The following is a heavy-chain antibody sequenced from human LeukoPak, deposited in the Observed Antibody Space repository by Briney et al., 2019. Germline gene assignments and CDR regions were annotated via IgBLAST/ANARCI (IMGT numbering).Heavy chain of an antibody. CDR1: GFTLSSYG. D-gene: IGHD3-9*01. CDR3: AKDTYYDILNWFDP. V-gene: IGHV3-30*18. J-gene: IGHJ5*02. Sequence: GGSLRLSCAASGFTLSSYGMHWVGQAPGKGLEWVAVISHDGSNKYYADSVKGRFTISRDNSKNTLYLQMNSLRAEDTAVYYCAKDTYYDILNWFDPWGKATLVTVSS. CDR2: ISHDGSNK.